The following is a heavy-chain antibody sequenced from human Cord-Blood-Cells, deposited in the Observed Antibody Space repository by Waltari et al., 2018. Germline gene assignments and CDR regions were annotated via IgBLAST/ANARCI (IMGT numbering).Heavy chain of an antibody. D-gene: IGHD5-12*01. CDR3: ARGRGIGAMAPFDY. V-gene: IGHV1-69*01. J-gene: IGHJ4*02. CDR1: GGTFSSYA. Sequence: QVQLVQSGAEVKKPGSSVKVSGKASGGTFSSYAISWVLQAPGQGLEWMGGIIPIFGTANYAQKFQGRVTITADESTSTAYMELSSLRSEDTAVYYCARGRGIGAMAPFDYWGQGTLVTVSS. CDR2: IIPIFGTA.